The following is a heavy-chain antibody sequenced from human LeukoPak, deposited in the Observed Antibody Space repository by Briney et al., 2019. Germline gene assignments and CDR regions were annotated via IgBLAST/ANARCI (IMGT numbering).Heavy chain of an antibody. Sequence: ASVKVSCKPSGYTFISYYMRWVRQAPGQGLEWMGMINPRGGSTSYAQKFQGRVTMTRDTSTSTVYMELSRLRSEDTAVYYCARDTANYYYDSSGYYFDYWGQGTLVTVSS. D-gene: IGHD3-22*01. CDR1: GYTFISYY. CDR2: INPRGGST. CDR3: ARDTANYYYDSSGYYFDY. V-gene: IGHV1-46*01. J-gene: IGHJ4*02.